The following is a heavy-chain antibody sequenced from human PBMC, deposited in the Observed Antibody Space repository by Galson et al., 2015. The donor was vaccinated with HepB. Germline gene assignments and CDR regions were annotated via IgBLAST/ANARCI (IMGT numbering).Heavy chain of an antibody. V-gene: IGHV3-21*01. CDR1: GFTFSSYS. CDR2: ISSSSSYI. D-gene: IGHD4-17*01. CDR3: ARETVTHYYGMDV. Sequence: LRLSCAASGFTFSSYSMNWVRQAPGKGLEWVSSISSSSSYIYYADSVKGRFTISRDNAKNSLYLQMNSLRAEDTAVYYCARETVTHYYGMDVWGQGTTVTVSS. J-gene: IGHJ6*02.